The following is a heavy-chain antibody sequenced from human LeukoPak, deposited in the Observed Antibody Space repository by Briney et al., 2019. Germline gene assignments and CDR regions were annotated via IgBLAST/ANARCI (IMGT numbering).Heavy chain of an antibody. J-gene: IGHJ4*02. CDR1: GYSFTNYW. CDR3: ARQSRFGEFDY. D-gene: IGHD3-10*01. Sequence: GESLKISCKGSGYSFTNYWIGWVRQMPGKGLEWMGIIYPGDSDARYSPSFQGQVTISADKSINTAYLQWSSLKASDAAMYYCARQSRFGEFDYWGQGTLVTVSS. CDR2: IYPGDSDA. V-gene: IGHV5-51*01.